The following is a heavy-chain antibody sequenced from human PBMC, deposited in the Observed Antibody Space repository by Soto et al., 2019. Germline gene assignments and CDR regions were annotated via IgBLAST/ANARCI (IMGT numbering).Heavy chain of an antibody. CDR2: IKSKADGGTT. CDR3: TSLYYGH. D-gene: IGHD4-17*01. J-gene: IGHJ4*02. CDR1: DFTLANAW. V-gene: IGHV3-15*01. Sequence: PGGSLRRSGAASDFTLANAWIRWVRQAPGKGLEWVGRIKSKADGGTTDYAAPVKGRFTISRDESQNTLYLQMNSLKTEDTAVYYCTSLYYGHWGQGTLVTVSS.